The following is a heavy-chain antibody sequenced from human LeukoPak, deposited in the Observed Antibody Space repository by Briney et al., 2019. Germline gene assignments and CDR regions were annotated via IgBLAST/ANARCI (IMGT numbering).Heavy chain of an antibody. CDR2: ISGSGGST. CDR3: AKDGLPERIFDWFDP. Sequence: GGSLRLSCAASGFTFSSYAMSWVRQAPGKGLGWVSAISGSGGSTYYADSVKGRFTISRDNSKNTLYLQMTSLRAEDTAVYYCAKDGLPERIFDWFDPWGQGTLVTVSS. J-gene: IGHJ5*02. V-gene: IGHV3-23*01. D-gene: IGHD3-3*01. CDR1: GFTFSSYA.